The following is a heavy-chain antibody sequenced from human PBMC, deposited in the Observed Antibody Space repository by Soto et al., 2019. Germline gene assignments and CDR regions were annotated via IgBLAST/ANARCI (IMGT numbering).Heavy chain of an antibody. J-gene: IGHJ4*01. CDR3: ARAPKPITMIRKQHYYFEY. CDR1: GVSFSGYY. Sequence: SETLSLTCAISGVSFSGYYWSWIRQPPGKGLEWIGEIDHGGSTKYNPSLKSRVTISVDTSKRQFSLNLRSVTAADTAVYYCARAPKPITMIRKQHYYFEYWGHGTLVTVSS. V-gene: IGHV4-34*01. D-gene: IGHD3-10*01. CDR2: IDHGGST.